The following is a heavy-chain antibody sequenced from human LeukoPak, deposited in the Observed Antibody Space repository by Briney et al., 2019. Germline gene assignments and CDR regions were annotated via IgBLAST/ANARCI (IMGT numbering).Heavy chain of an antibody. V-gene: IGHV3-9*01. CDR1: GFTFGDYA. J-gene: IGHJ4*02. CDR3: AKRSQDSAFDY. D-gene: IGHD3/OR15-3a*01. CDR2: INWNNKNI. Sequence: GGSLRLSCAASGFTFGDYAMLWVRQVPGKGLEWVSGINWNNKNIGYADSVKGRITISRDTAKGSLYLQMNRLRAAATAYYYCAKRSQDSAFDYWGQGPLSPSPQ.